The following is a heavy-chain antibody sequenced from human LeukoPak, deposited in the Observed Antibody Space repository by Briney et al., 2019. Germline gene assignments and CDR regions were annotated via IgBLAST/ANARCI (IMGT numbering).Heavy chain of an antibody. J-gene: IGHJ6*03. CDR1: GFTVSSYS. D-gene: IGHD6-13*01. CDR3: ARPAAATEAYYYYMDV. Sequence: AGRSLRLACAASGFTVSSYSIKWVRQAPGSWRGWVSYISSISSTISYAASVEGPFTISRDNAKNSLCLQTNSLRAEATAVYDCARPAAATEAYYYYMDVWGKGTSVTIPS. CDR2: ISSISSTI. V-gene: IGHV3-48*04.